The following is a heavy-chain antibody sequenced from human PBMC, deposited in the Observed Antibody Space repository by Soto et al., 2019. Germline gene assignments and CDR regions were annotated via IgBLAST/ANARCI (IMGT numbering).Heavy chain of an antibody. CDR1: GYTFTSYG. V-gene: IGHV1-18*01. D-gene: IGHD6-13*01. CDR2: ISAYNGNT. J-gene: IGHJ4*02. Sequence: QVQLVQSGAEVKKPGASVKVSCKASGYTFTSYGISWVRQAPGQGLEWMGWISAYNGNTNYAQKLQGRVTMTTDTATSTADMERRGLRADDTAVYYCARDPELAAAGPPFDYGGQGTLVTVSS. CDR3: ARDPELAAAGPPFDY.